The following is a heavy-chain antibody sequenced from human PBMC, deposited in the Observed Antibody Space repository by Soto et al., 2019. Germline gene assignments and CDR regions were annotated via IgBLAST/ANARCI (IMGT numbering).Heavy chain of an antibody. CDR3: AREGLWLVRLGCVQYHGMDV. V-gene: IGHV1-69*01. CDR2: IIPIFGTA. D-gene: IGHD5-12*01. Sequence: QVQLVQSGAEVKKPGSSVKVSCKASGGAFSSSAISWVRQAPGQGLEWMGGIIPIFGTANYAQKFQGRITIPADASASTAYMALSSLTSDDTAISACAREGLWLVRLGCVQYHGMDVWGQGTTVTVSS. J-gene: IGHJ6*02. CDR1: GGAFSSSA.